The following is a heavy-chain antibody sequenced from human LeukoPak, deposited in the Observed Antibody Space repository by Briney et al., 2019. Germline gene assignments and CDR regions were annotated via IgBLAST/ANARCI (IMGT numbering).Heavy chain of an antibody. J-gene: IGHJ4*02. CDR1: GGSISSYY. Sequence: SETLSLTCTVSGGSISSYYWSWIRQPPGKGLEWIGYIYYSGSTNYNPSLKSRITISIDTSKNQFSLKLSSVTAADTAVYYCAAHGATILNYWGQGTLVTVSS. CDR2: IYYSGST. D-gene: IGHD5-12*01. CDR3: AAHGATILNY. V-gene: IGHV4-59*01.